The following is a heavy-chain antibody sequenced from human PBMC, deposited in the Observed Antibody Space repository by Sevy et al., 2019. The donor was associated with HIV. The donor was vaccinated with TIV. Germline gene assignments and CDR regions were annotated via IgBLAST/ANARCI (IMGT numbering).Heavy chain of an antibody. Sequence: GGSLRLSCAASGFTFSEFGMHWVHQAPGKGLEWVAVISHDGRNNKYNADSVKGRFTISRDNSKNKLYLQMNSLRADDTAIYYCARDRGEILRSAFKSWGQGTLVTVSS. CDR3: ARDRGEILRSAFKS. J-gene: IGHJ5*02. V-gene: IGHV3-30*04. CDR1: GFTFSEFG. D-gene: IGHD3-10*01. CDR2: ISHDGRNNK.